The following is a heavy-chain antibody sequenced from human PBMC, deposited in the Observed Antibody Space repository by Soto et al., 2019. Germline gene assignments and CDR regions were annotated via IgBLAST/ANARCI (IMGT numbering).Heavy chain of an antibody. CDR1: GGSISSYY. Sequence: PSETLSLTCTVSGGSISSYYWSWIRQPPGKGLEWIGYIYYSGSTNYNPSLKSRVTISVDTSKNQFSLKLSSVTAADTAVYYCARHLYDYCNYGSVDYYYYMDVWGKGTTVTVSS. J-gene: IGHJ6*03. V-gene: IGHV4-59*08. CDR2: IYYSGST. CDR3: ARHLYDYCNYGSVDYYYYMDV. D-gene: IGHD4-4*01.